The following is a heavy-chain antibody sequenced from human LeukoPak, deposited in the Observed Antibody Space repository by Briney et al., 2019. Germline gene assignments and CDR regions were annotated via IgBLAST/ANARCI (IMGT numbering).Heavy chain of an antibody. V-gene: IGHV3-23*01. CDR2: ISGSGGST. CDR3: AKDPDVWGSYRKYFDY. J-gene: IGHJ4*02. Sequence: QTGGSLRLSCAASGFTFSSYAMSWVRQAPGKGLEWVSAISGSGGSTYYADSVKGRFTISRDNSKNTLYLQMNSLRAEDTAVYYCAKDPDVWGSYRKYFDYWGQGTLVTVSS. D-gene: IGHD3-16*02. CDR1: GFTFSSYA.